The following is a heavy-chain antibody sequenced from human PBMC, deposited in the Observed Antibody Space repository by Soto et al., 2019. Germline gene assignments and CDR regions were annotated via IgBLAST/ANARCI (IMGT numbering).Heavy chain of an antibody. CDR3: ARDYGSGMDC. D-gene: IGHD3-10*01. CDR2: IWYDGSNK. J-gene: IGHJ4*02. CDR1: GHTFSSYG. V-gene: IGHV3-33*01. Sequence: QVQLVESGGGVVQPGRSLRLSCAASGHTFSSYGMHWVRQAPGKGLEWVAIIWYDGSNKYYVDSVKGRFTISRDNSKNTLYLQMNSLRAEDTAVYYCARDYGSGMDCWGQGTLVTVSS.